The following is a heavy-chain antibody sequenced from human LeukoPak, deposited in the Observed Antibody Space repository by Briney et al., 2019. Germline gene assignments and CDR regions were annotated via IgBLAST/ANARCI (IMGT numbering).Heavy chain of an antibody. CDR3: ARAPDPGITMIVVAYFDY. Sequence: SETLSLTCTVSGGSISSGGYYWSWIRQHPGKGLEWIGYIYYSGSTYYNPSLKSRVTISVDTSKNQSSLKLSSVTAADTAVYYCARAPDPGITMIVVAYFDYWGQGTLVTVSS. CDR1: GGSISSGGYY. CDR2: IYYSGST. J-gene: IGHJ4*02. D-gene: IGHD3-22*01. V-gene: IGHV4-31*03.